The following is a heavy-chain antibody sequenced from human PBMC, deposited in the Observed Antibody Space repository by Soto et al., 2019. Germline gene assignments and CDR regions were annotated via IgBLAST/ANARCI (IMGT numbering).Heavy chain of an antibody. V-gene: IGHV5-51*01. CDR3: ARHLTYDYGDLSNWFDP. CDR1: VYIFTRHW. J-gene: IGHJ5*02. Sequence: GESQDISCKCSVYIFTRHWSLWVPHVPGKALEWIGIIYPGASDTRYSPSFQGQVTISADKSISTAYLQWSSLKASDTAMYYCARHLTYDYGDLSNWFDPWGQGTLVTVSS. CDR2: IYPGASDT. D-gene: IGHD4-17*01.